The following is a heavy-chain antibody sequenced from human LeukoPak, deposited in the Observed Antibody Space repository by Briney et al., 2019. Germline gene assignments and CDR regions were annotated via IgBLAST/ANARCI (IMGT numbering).Heavy chain of an antibody. J-gene: IGHJ4*02. CDR1: GFTFSSYA. CDR3: AKDGFRIQDFPTFDY. D-gene: IGHD2/OR15-2a*01. Sequence: PGGSLRLSCAASGFTFSSYAMSWVRQAPGKGLEWVSAISGSGGSTYYADSVKGRFTISRDNSKNTLYLQMNSLRAEDTAVYYCAKDGFRIQDFPTFDYWGQGTLVTVSS. CDR2: ISGSGGST. V-gene: IGHV3-23*01.